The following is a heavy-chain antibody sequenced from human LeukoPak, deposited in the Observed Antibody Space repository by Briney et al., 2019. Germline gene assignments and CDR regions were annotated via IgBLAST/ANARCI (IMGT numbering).Heavy chain of an antibody. J-gene: IGHJ4*02. CDR1: GYTFTSYG. CDR3: ARTRATLRNRSFHY. CDR2: IRAFKGNT. V-gene: IGHV1-18*01. D-gene: IGHD1-14*01. Sequence: SSVKVSCKASGYTFTSYGISWVRQAPGQGLEWMGWIRAFKGNTNYAQPLQGSDTMTPDTPPSTASVELRSLRSDGTAVYYCARTRATLRNRSFHYWGQGTLVTVSS.